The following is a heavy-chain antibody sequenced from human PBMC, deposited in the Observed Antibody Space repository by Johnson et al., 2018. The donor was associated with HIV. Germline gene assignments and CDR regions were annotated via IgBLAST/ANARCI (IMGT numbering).Heavy chain of an antibody. CDR1: GFTFSNAW. V-gene: IGHV3-15*01. D-gene: IGHD3-10*01. CDR3: TTDQGYYGDAFDI. Sequence: MHLVESGGGLVQPGGSLRLSCAASGFTFSNAWMSWVRQAPGKGLEWVGRIKSKTDGGTTDYAAPVKGRFTISRDDSKNTLYLQMNSLKTEDTAVYYCTTDQGYYGDAFDIWGQGTMFTVSS. CDR2: IKSKTDGGTT. J-gene: IGHJ3*02.